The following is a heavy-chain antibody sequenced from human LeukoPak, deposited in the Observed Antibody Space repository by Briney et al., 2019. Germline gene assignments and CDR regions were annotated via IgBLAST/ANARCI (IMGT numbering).Heavy chain of an antibody. CDR1: GFTVSNSY. Sequence: GGSLRLSCAASGFTVSNSYINWVRQAPGKGLEWVSVIYSSGSTFFADSVKGRFTIARDSSKNTLYLQMNSLRAEDTAVYYCARDAGSGYSGNYYSYYGMDVWGQGTTVTVSS. D-gene: IGHD3-3*01. V-gene: IGHV3-53*01. CDR3: ARDAGSGYSGNYYSYYGMDV. CDR2: IYSSGST. J-gene: IGHJ6*02.